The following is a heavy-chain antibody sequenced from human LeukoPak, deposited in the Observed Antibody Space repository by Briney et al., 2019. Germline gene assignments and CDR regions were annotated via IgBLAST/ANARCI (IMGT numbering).Heavy chain of an antibody. Sequence: QSGGSLRLSCAASGFTFSSYGMHWVRQAPGKGLEWVAFIRYDGSNKYYADSVKGRFTISRDNSKNTLYLQMNSLRAEDTAVYYCARVYVLTGFSFDIWGQGTMVTVSS. V-gene: IGHV3-30*02. CDR2: IRYDGSNK. CDR3: ARVYVLTGFSFDI. D-gene: IGHD3-9*01. J-gene: IGHJ3*02. CDR1: GFTFSSYG.